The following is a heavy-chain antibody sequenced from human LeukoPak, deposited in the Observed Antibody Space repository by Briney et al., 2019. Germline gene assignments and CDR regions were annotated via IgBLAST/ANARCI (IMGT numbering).Heavy chain of an antibody. Sequence: SQTLSLTCTVSGGSISSGSYYWSWIRQPAGKGLEWIGRIYTSGSTNYNPSLKSRVTISVDTSKNQFSLKLSSVTAADTAVYYCARVSENYSSGWTKQYYMDVWGKGTTVTVSS. CDR2: IYTSGST. CDR3: ARVSENYSSGWTKQYYMDV. J-gene: IGHJ6*03. D-gene: IGHD6-19*01. CDR1: GGSISSGSYY. V-gene: IGHV4-61*02.